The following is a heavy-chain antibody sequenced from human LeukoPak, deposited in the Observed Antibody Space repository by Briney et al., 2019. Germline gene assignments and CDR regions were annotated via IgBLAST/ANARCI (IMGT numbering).Heavy chain of an antibody. CDR2: INPNSGDT. J-gene: IGHJ4*02. Sequence: ASVRVSCKASGYTFTDYYMHWVRQAPGQGLEWMGRINPNSGDTNYAQKLQGRVTMTRDTSISTAYMEMSRLRFDDTAVYYCASISEVWSGYYTVHFDYWGQGTLVTVSS. V-gene: IGHV1-2*02. CDR3: ASISEVWSGYYTVHFDY. D-gene: IGHD3-3*01. CDR1: GYTFTDYY.